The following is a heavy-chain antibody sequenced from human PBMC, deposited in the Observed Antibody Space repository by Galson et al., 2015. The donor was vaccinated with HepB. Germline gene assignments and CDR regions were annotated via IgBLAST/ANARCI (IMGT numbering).Heavy chain of an antibody. CDR1: GFTFSSYS. J-gene: IGHJ4*02. CDR2: ISSSSSYI. Sequence: SLRLSCAASGFTFSSYSMNWVRQAPGKGLEWVSSISSSSSYIYYADSVKGRFTISRDNAKNSLYLQMSSLRAEDTAVYYCARDLFHDSSGYCGYWGQGTLVTVSS. CDR3: ARDLFHDSSGYCGY. V-gene: IGHV3-21*01. D-gene: IGHD3-22*01.